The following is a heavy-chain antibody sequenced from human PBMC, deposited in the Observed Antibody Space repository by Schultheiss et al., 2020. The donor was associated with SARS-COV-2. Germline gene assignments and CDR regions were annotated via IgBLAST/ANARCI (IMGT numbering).Heavy chain of an antibody. V-gene: IGHV3-23*01. CDR3: AKCPVAITGYFDY. CDR1: GFTFNTYA. Sequence: GGSLRLSCAASGFTFNTYAMSWVRQAPGKGLEWVSSLSRSGVTTYYADSVRGRLTISRDNSKNTLYLHMNSLRAEDTAVYYCAKCPVAITGYFDYWGQGTMVTVSS. CDR2: LSRSGVTT. D-gene: IGHD6-19*01. J-gene: IGHJ4*02.